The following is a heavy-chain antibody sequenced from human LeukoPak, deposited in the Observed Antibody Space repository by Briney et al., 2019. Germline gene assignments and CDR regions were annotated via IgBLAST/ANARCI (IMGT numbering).Heavy chain of an antibody. V-gene: IGHV4-59*01. CDR3: ARGLGYYDSSVGY. CDR2: IYYSGST. CDR1: GVSISSYY. Sequence: SETLSLTCTVSGVSISSYYWSWIRQTPGKGLEWIGYIYYSGSTNYNPSLKSRVTISVDTSKNQFSLMLSSVTAADTAVYYCARGLGYYDSSVGYWGQGTLVTVSS. J-gene: IGHJ4*02. D-gene: IGHD3-22*01.